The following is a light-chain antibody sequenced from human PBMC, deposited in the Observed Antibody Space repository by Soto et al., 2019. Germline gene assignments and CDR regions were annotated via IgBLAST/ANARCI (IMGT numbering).Light chain of an antibody. CDR1: QGISSW. Sequence: DIQMTQSPSSVSASVGDRVTITWRASQGISSWLAWYQRKPGRAPKLLIYAASTLQAGVPSRFRGSGSGTDFTLTISSLQPEDFATYFCQQSNSSPPTFGGGTKV. V-gene: IGKV1-12*01. J-gene: IGKJ4*01. CDR2: AAS. CDR3: QQSNSSPPT.